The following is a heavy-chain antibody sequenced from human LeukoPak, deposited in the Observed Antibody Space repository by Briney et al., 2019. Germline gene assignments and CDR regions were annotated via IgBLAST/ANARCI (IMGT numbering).Heavy chain of an antibody. CDR3: ASSEILYNP. Sequence: GGSLRLSCAASGFTFSSYSMNWVRQAPGKGLEWVSSISSSSSYIYYADSMKGRFTISRDNAKNSLYLQMNSLRAEDTAVYYCASSEILYNPWGQGTLVIVSS. D-gene: IGHD1-14*01. CDR2: ISSSSSYI. CDR1: GFTFSSYS. V-gene: IGHV3-21*01. J-gene: IGHJ5*02.